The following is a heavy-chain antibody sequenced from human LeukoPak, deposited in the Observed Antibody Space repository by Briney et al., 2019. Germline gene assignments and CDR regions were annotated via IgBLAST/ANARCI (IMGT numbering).Heavy chain of an antibody. Sequence: ASVKVSCKASGYTFTGYYMHWVRQAPGQGLEWMGWINPNSGGTNYAQKFQGRVTMTRDTSISTAYMELSRLRSDDTAVYYCARDGLIAVAGTYYYYYMDVWGKGTTVTVSS. CDR2: INPNSGGT. D-gene: IGHD6-19*01. J-gene: IGHJ6*03. CDR3: ARDGLIAVAGTYYYYYMDV. CDR1: GYTFTGYY. V-gene: IGHV1-2*02.